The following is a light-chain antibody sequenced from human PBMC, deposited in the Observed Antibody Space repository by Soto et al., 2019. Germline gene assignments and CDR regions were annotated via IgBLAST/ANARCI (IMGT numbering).Light chain of an antibody. CDR3: QLWDSSSDHVV. V-gene: IGLV3-21*04. Sequence: SYELTQPPSVSVAPGKTARITCGGNNIGSKSVHWYQQKPGQAPGLVIYYDSDRPSGIPERFSGSNSGNTATLTISRVGAGDEADYYCQLWDSSSDHVVFGGGTQLTVL. CDR1: NIGSKS. CDR2: YDS. J-gene: IGLJ2*01.